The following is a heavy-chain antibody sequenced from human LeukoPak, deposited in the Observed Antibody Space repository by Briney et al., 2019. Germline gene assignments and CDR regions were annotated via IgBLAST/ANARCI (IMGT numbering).Heavy chain of an antibody. V-gene: IGHV4-31*11. CDR1: GGSLSRGGYY. J-gene: IGHJ5*02. Sequence: PSETLSLTCAVPGGSLSRGGYYCSWIRQPPEKGLELIGYIYYRGSDCYSPSRKSRVTISVGTSKNQGSLKLSPVTAADAGVYYCARVGTDYGGSVNWFDPWGQGTLVTVSS. CDR2: IYYRGSD. CDR3: ARVGTDYGGSVNWFDP. D-gene: IGHD4/OR15-4a*01.